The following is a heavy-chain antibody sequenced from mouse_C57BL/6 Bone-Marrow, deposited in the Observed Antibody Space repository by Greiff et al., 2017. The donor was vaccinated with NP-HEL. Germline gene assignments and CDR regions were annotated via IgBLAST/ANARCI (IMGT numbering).Heavy chain of an antibody. Sequence: EVQGVESGGGLVQSGRSLRLSCATSGFTFSDFYMEWVRQAPGKGLEWIAASRNKANDYTTEYSASVKGRFIVSRDTSQSILYLQMNALRAEDTAIYYCARDAGYSNFDYWGQGTTLTVSS. CDR2: SRNKANDYTT. CDR1: GFTFSDFY. D-gene: IGHD2-5*01. J-gene: IGHJ2*01. V-gene: IGHV7-1*01. CDR3: ARDAGYSNFDY.